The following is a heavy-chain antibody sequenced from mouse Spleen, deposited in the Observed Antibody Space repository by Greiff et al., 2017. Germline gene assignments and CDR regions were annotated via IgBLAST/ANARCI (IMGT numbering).Heavy chain of an antibody. V-gene: IGHV5-17*01. Sequence: DVKLVESGGGLVKPGGSLKLSCAASGFTFSDYGMHWVRQAPEKGLEWVAYISSGSSTIYYADTVKGRFTISRDNAKNTLFLQMTSLRSEDTAMYYCARLDYDYYFDYWGQGTTLTVSS. D-gene: IGHD2-4*01. CDR2: ISSGSSTI. CDR1: GFTFSDYG. CDR3: ARLDYDYYFDY. J-gene: IGHJ2*01.